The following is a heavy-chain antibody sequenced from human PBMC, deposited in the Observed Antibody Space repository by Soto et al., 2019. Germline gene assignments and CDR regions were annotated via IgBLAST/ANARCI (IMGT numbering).Heavy chain of an antibody. J-gene: IGHJ4*02. CDR3: ARDEFGDPGVY. CDR2: ISAYKGNT. D-gene: IGHD4-17*01. V-gene: IGHV1-18*01. CDR1: GYTFTSYG. Sequence: QVQLVQSGAEVKKPGASVKVSCKASGYTFTSYGISWWQQAPGQGLEWMGGISAYKGNTTYAQRLQGRVTMTTDTSTSTAYMELRSLRSDDTAVYYCARDEFGDPGVYWGQGTLVTVSS.